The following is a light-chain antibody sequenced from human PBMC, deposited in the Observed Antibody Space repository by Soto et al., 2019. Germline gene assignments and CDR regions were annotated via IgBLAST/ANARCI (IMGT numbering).Light chain of an antibody. CDR3: QQYGTSPWT. V-gene: IGKV3-20*01. CDR1: QSVSSSS. J-gene: IGKJ1*01. Sequence: EIVLPQSQGTLSLSPGERANLSYRASQSVSSSSLAWYQQKRGQAPTLLIYGASSRATGIPDRFSGSGSGTDFTLTISRLEPEDFAVYFCQQYGTSPWTFGQGTKVDI. CDR2: GAS.